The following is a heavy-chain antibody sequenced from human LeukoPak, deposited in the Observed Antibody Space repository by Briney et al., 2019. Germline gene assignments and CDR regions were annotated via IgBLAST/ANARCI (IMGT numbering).Heavy chain of an antibody. Sequence: GALRLSCAASGFTFSSYGMSWVRQAPGKGLEWVSAISGSGGSTYYADSVQGRFTISRDNSKNTLYLQMNSLRAEDTAVYYCAKGGFGRPFDYWGQETLVTVSS. CDR3: AKGGFGRPFDY. CDR2: ISGSGGST. V-gene: IGHV3-23*01. D-gene: IGHD3-10*01. J-gene: IGHJ4*02. CDR1: GFTFSSYG.